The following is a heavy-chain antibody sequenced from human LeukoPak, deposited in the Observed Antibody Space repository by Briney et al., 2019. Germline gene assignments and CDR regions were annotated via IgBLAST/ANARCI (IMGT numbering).Heavy chain of an antibody. V-gene: IGHV3-21*01. CDR3: ARAVTRYYFDY. Sequence: GESLRLSCAASGFTFSSYSMNWVRQAPGKGLEWVSSISSSSSYIYYADSVKGRFTISRDNAKNSLYLQMNSLRAEDTAVYYCARAVTRYYFDYWGQGTLVTVSS. J-gene: IGHJ4*02. D-gene: IGHD4-11*01. CDR2: ISSSSSYI. CDR1: GFTFSSYS.